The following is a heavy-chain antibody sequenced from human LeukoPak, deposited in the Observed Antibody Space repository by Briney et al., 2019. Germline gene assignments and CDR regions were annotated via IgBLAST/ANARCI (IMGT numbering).Heavy chain of an antibody. J-gene: IGHJ4*02. CDR3: ASLSYCGGDCSPAVDY. D-gene: IGHD2-21*02. CDR1: GGSFSNYY. CDR2: INHSGST. V-gene: IGHV4-34*01. Sequence: KSSETLSLTYAVYGGSFSNYYWSWIRQPPGKGLEWIGEINHSGSTNYNPSLKNRVTISVDTSKNQFSLKLSSVTAADTAVYYCASLSYCGGDCSPAVDYWGQGTLVTVSS.